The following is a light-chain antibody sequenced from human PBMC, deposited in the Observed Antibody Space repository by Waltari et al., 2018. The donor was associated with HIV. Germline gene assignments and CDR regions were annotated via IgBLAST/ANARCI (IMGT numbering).Light chain of an antibody. CDR3: GTWDSSLSAVV. J-gene: IGLJ2*01. V-gene: IGLV1-51*01. Sequence: QSVLTQPPSVSAAPGQKVTISCPGSRTNIGNNYVSWYQQLPGTAPKLLIYDNDKRPSGIPDRFSGSKSGTSATLGITGLQTGDEADYYCGTWDSSLSAVVFGGGTKLTVL. CDR2: DND. CDR1: RTNIGNNY.